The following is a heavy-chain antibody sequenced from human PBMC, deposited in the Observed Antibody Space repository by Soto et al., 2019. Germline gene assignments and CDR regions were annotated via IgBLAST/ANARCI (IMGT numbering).Heavy chain of an antibody. V-gene: IGHV1-69*01. Sequence: QVQLVQSGAEVKKPGSSVKVSCKASGGTFSTYAISWVRQAPGQGLEWMGGIIPMFGTAKYAQKFQGRVTITADESTSTAYMELSSLRSEDTAVYFGARNIRAQPTRGGGGYYLYYFYAMDVWGQGTTVTVSS. CDR2: IIPMFGTA. CDR1: GGTFSTYA. D-gene: IGHD1-26*01. CDR3: ARNIRAQPTRGGGGYYLYYFYAMDV. J-gene: IGHJ6*02.